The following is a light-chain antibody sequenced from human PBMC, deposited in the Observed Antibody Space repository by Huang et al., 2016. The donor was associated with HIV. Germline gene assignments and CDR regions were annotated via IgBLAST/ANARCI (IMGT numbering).Light chain of an antibody. CDR1: QSVSNK. J-gene: IGKJ4*01. CDR3: QQYSNWPPA. Sequence: ETVMTQSPATLSVSPGETATLSCRASQSVSNKLAWYQQKPGQSPRVLIYGASTRAPGVPARFSASGSGTEFTLTISGLQSEDFVVYYCQQYSNWPPAFGGGTRVEIK. V-gene: IGKV3-15*01. CDR2: GAS.